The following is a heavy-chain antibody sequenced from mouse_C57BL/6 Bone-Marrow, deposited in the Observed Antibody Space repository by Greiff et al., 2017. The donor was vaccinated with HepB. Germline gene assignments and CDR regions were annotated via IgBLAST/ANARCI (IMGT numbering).Heavy chain of an antibody. D-gene: IGHD1-1*01. V-gene: IGHV3-6*01. Sequence: DVQLQESGPGLVKPSQSLSLTCSVTGYSITSGYYWNWIRQFPGNKLEWMGYISYDGSNNYNPSLKNRISITRDTSKNQFFLKLNSVTTEDTATYYCARCYYYGSSYGYWGQGTTLTVSS. CDR3: ARCYYYGSSYGY. CDR1: GYSITSGYY. J-gene: IGHJ2*01. CDR2: ISYDGSN.